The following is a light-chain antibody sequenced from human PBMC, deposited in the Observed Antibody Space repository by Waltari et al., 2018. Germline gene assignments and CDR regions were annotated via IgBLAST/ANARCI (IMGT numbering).Light chain of an antibody. V-gene: IGLV2-23*02. J-gene: IGLJ2*01. CDR3: LSYAATVSFG. Sequence: QPALTQPASVSGSPGQSITIPCTGTSSDVGNNNHVCWYQKHPDKVPKLIIYEVSKRPSGVSGRCSGSKSGNPASLTISGLQAEDEADYYCLSYAATVSFGFGGGTKLTVL. CDR1: SSDVGNNNH. CDR2: EVS.